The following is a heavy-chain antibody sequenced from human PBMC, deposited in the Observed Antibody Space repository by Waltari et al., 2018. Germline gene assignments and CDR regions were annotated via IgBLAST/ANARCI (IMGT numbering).Heavy chain of an antibody. V-gene: IGHV4-39*07. J-gene: IGHJ4*02. CDR1: VASISSSSYY. Sequence: QLHLQESGPGLGKPSEPLSLPCTVSVASISSSSYYWGWIRQPPGKGLEWIGSIYYSGSTYYNPSLKSRVTISVDTSKNQFSLKLSSVTAADTAVYYCARRETGTFEGWGQGTLVTVSS. D-gene: IGHD1-1*01. CDR2: IYYSGST. CDR3: ARRETGTFEG.